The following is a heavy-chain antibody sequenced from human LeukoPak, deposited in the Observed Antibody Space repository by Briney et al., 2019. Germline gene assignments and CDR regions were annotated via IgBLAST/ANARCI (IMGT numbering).Heavy chain of an antibody. Sequence: SETLSLTCTVSGGSISSYYWSWIRQSPGKGLECIGYIHYTGSTNYNPSLKSRVTISVDTSKNQFSLSLSSVTAADTAIYYCARDIWGWGEGRYYYYMDVWGKGTTVTVSS. J-gene: IGHJ6*03. CDR3: ARDIWGWGEGRYYYYMDV. CDR1: GGSISSYY. V-gene: IGHV4-59*12. D-gene: IGHD3-16*01. CDR2: IHYTGST.